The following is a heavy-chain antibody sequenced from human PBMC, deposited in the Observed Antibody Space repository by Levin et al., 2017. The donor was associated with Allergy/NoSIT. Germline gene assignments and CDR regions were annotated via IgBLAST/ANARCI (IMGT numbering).Heavy chain of an antibody. Sequence: LSLTCAASGFTFSSYSMNWVRQAPGKGLEWVSYISSSSRTIYYADSVKGRFTISRDNAKNSLYLQMNSLRDEDTAVYYCAREAIPLERRGDWFDPWGQGTLVTVSS. J-gene: IGHJ5*02. CDR3: AREAIPLERRGDWFDP. CDR2: ISSSSRTI. CDR1: GFTFSSYS. D-gene: IGHD1-1*01. V-gene: IGHV3-48*02.